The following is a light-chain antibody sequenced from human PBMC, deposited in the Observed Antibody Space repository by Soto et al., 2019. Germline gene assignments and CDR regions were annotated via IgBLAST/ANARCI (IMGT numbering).Light chain of an antibody. V-gene: IGLV4-60*03. J-gene: IGLJ3*02. Sequence: QPVLTQSSSASASLGSSVKLTCTLSSGDISYIIAWHQQQPGKAPRYLMKLEGSGSYNKGSGVPDRFSGSSSGADRYLTISNLQSEDEADYYCETWDSNTRVFGGGTKLTVL. CDR1: SGDISYI. CDR2: LEGSGSY. CDR3: ETWDSNTRV.